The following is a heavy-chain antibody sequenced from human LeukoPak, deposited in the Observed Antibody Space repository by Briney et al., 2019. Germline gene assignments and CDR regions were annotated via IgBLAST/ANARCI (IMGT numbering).Heavy chain of an antibody. CDR3: AREVEEVPAAMGVYYYYYMDV. D-gene: IGHD2-2*01. J-gene: IGHJ6*03. V-gene: IGHV3-74*01. Sequence: GGSLRLSCAASGFTFSSYWMHWVRQAPGKGLVWVSRINGDGRRANYAESVKGRFTISRDNAKNTLYPQMNSLRAEDTAVYYCAREVEEVPAAMGVYYYYYMDVWGKGTSVTVSS. CDR2: INGDGRRA. CDR1: GFTFSSYW.